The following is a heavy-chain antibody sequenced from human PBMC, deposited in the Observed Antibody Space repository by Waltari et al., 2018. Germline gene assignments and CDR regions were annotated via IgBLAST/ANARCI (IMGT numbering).Heavy chain of an antibody. V-gene: IGHV4-38-2*01. CDR2: IYHSGST. Sequence: QVQLQESGPGLVKPSETLSLTCAVSGYSISSGYYWGWIRQPPGKGLEWIGSIYHSGSTCYSTALKSGVTIPVDTSKNQFSLKLSSVTAADTAVYYCARRTGTYYYYYGMDVWGQGTTVTVSS. CDR1: GYSISSGYY. CDR3: ARRTGTYYYYYGMDV. J-gene: IGHJ6*02.